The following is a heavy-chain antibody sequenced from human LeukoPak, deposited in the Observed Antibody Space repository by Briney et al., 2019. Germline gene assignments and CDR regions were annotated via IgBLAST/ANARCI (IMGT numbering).Heavy chain of an antibody. V-gene: IGHV5-51*01. Sequence: GESLKISCKGSGYSFTNYGIDWVRQMPGKGVEWMGVIYPGDSDTTYSPSFQGQVTFSADKSISTAYLQWSSLKASDTAMYYCARHASGYAADFFDYWGQGSLVTVSS. J-gene: IGHJ4*02. CDR3: ARHASGYAADFFDY. CDR2: IYPGDSDT. D-gene: IGHD3-22*01. CDR1: GYSFTNYG.